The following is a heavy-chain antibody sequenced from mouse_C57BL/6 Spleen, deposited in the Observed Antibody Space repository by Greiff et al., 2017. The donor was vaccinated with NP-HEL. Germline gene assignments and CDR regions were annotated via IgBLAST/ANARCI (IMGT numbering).Heavy chain of an antibody. J-gene: IGHJ4*01. V-gene: IGHV1-55*01. CDR1: GYTFTSYW. CDR3: ARSEGNSNYVHYYAMDY. D-gene: IGHD2-5*01. CDR2: IYPGSGST. Sequence: QVQLQQPGAELVKPGASVKMSCKASGYTFTSYWITWVKQRPGQGLEWIGDIYPGSGSTNYNEKFKSKATLTVDTSSSTAYMQLSSLTSEDSAVYYCARSEGNSNYVHYYAMDYWGQGTSVTVSS.